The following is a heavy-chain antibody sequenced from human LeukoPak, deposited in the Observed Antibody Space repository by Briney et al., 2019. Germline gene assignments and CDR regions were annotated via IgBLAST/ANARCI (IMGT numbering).Heavy chain of an antibody. J-gene: IGHJ5*02. V-gene: IGHV4-4*09. CDR3: ARERYSSSWHNWFDP. D-gene: IGHD6-13*01. CDR2: IYTSGST. CDR1: GGSISSYY. Sequence: PSETPSLTCTVSGGSISSYYWSWIRQPPGKGLEWIGYIYTSGSTNYNPSLKSRVTISVDTSKNQFSLKLSSVTAADTAVYYCARERYSSSWHNWFDPWGQGTLVTVSS.